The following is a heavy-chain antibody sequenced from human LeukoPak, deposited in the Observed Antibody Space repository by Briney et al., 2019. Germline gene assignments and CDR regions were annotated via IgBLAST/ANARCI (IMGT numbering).Heavy chain of an antibody. V-gene: IGHV4-61*02. Sequence: SETLSLTCTVSGGSISSGSYYWSWIRQPAGKGLEWIGRIYTSGSTNYNPSLKSRVTISVDMSKNQFSLKLSSVTAADTAVYYCASATPTNSSPLVNWFDPWGQGTLVTVSS. D-gene: IGHD6-6*01. CDR3: ASATPTNSSPLVNWFDP. J-gene: IGHJ5*02. CDR2: IYTSGST. CDR1: GGSISSGSYY.